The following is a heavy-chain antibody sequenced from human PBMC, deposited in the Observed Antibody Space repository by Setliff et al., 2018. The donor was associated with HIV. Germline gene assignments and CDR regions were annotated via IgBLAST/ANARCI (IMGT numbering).Heavy chain of an antibody. D-gene: IGHD2-2*01. CDR3: ARDHPYFCSSTSCSFLDY. V-gene: IGHV1-3*01. CDR2: INAGNGNT. J-gene: IGHJ4*02. CDR1: GYTFTSYT. Sequence: ASVKVSCKASGYTFTSYTMHWVRQAPGQRLEWMGWINAGNGNTKYSQKFQGRVTITRDTSINTVYMELSSLRPDDTAVYYCARDHPYFCSSTSCSFLDYWGQGTLVTVSS.